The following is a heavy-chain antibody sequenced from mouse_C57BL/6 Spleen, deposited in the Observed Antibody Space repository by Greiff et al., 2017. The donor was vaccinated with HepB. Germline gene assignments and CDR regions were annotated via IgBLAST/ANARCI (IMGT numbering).Heavy chain of an antibody. CDR3: TREDDYDDWYFDV. CDR1: GFTFSSYA. Sequence: EVKVVESGEGLVKPGGSLKLSCAASGFTFSSYAMSWVRQTPEKRLEWVAYISSGGDYIYYADTVKGRFTISRDNARNTLYLQMSSLKSEDTAMYYCTREDDYDDWYFDVWGTGTTVTVSS. CDR2: ISSGGDYI. J-gene: IGHJ1*03. V-gene: IGHV5-9-1*02. D-gene: IGHD2-4*01.